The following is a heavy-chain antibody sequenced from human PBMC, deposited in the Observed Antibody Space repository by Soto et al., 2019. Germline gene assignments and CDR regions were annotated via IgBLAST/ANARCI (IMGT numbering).Heavy chain of an antibody. D-gene: IGHD3-10*01. Sequence: QITLKESGRTLVKPTQTLTLTCTFSGFSLSTNGVGVGWIRQPPGKALEWLALIYWDGDKRYSPSLKSRLTVTKDTSNNQVVLTTSNMDPVDTATYYCALSANYYQFDRFDPWGQGILVTVSS. CDR3: ALSANYYQFDRFDP. V-gene: IGHV2-5*02. CDR2: IYWDGDK. CDR1: GFSLSTNGVG. J-gene: IGHJ5*02.